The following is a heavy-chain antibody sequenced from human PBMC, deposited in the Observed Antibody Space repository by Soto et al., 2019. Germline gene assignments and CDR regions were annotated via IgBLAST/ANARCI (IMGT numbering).Heavy chain of an antibody. CDR3: ARDLEEYSSSWRTYYYYYYGMDV. D-gene: IGHD6-13*01. CDR2: IYTSGST. J-gene: IGHJ6*02. CDR1: GGSISSYY. Sequence: SETLSLTXTVSGGSISSYYWSWIRQPAGKGLEWIGRIYTSGSTNYNPSLKSRVTMSVDTSKNQFSLKLSSVTAADTAVYYCARDLEEYSSSWRTYYYYYYGMDVWGQGTTVTVSS. V-gene: IGHV4-4*07.